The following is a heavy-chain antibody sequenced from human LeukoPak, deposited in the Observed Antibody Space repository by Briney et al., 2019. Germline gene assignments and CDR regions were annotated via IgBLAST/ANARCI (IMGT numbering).Heavy chain of an antibody. CDR2: MNPNSGNT. CDR3: ARVRGKFLEWLLPQTWFDP. J-gene: IGHJ5*02. D-gene: IGHD3-3*01. V-gene: IGHV1-8*01. Sequence: GASVKVSCRASGYTFTSYDINWVRQATGQGLEWMGWMNPNSGNTGYAQKFQGRVTMTRNTSISTAYMELSSLRSEDTAVYYCARVRGKFLEWLLPQTWFDPWGQGTLVTVSS. CDR1: GYTFTSYD.